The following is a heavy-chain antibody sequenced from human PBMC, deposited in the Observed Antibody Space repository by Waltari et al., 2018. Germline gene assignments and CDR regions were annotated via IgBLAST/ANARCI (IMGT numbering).Heavy chain of an antibody. CDR1: GGTFSSYA. CDR3: ASMVPSAGYYYYMDV. Sequence: QVQLVQSGAEVKKPGSSVNVSCKASGGTFSSYAISWVRQAPGQGLEWMGGIIPIFGTANYEQKFQGRVTITTDESTSTAYMELSSLRSEDTAVYYCASMVPSAGYYYYMDVWGKGTTVTVSS. D-gene: IGHD2-2*01. CDR2: IIPIFGTA. V-gene: IGHV1-69*05. J-gene: IGHJ6*03.